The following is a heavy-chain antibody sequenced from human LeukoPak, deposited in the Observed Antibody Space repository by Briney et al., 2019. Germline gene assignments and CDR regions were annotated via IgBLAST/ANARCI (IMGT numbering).Heavy chain of an antibody. V-gene: IGHV4-31*03. D-gene: IGHD3-10*01. J-gene: IGHJ4*02. Sequence: SETLSLTCSVSGGSISSGGYYWSWIRQHPGTGLEWIGYIYYSGSTYYNPSLKSRVTISVDTSKNQSSLKLSSVTAADTAVYYCARDYGPHYFDYWGQGTLVTVSS. CDR3: ARDYGPHYFDY. CDR2: IYYSGST. CDR1: GGSISSGGYY.